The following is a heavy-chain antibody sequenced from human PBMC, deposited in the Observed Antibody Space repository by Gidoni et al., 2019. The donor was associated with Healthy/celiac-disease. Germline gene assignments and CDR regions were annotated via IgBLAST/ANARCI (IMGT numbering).Heavy chain of an antibody. D-gene: IGHD6-6*01. V-gene: IGHV4-31*03. CDR2: IYYSGST. J-gene: IGHJ5*02. CDR3: ARESEYLYFDP. Sequence: QGQLQESGPGLVKPSQTLSLTCTVSGGYISSGGYYWSWIRQHPEKGLAWIGYIYYSGSTFYNPSLKSRVTISVDTSKHQFSLKLSSVTAADTAVYYCARESEYLYFDPWGQGTLVTVSS. CDR1: GGYISSGGYY.